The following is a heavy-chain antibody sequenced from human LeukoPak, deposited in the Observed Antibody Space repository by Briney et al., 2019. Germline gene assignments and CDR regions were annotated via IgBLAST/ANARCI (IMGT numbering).Heavy chain of an antibody. J-gene: IGHJ4*02. CDR2: MNPNTGDT. Sequence: GASVKVSCKTSGYTFATYDINWVRQATGQGLEWMGWMNPNTGDTGYAQKFQGRVTLTRNTSISTAYMELSSLRSEDTAVYYCAVGGNADPSDYWGQGTLVTVSS. CDR1: GYTFATYD. CDR3: AVGGNADPSDY. V-gene: IGHV1-8*01. D-gene: IGHD4-23*01.